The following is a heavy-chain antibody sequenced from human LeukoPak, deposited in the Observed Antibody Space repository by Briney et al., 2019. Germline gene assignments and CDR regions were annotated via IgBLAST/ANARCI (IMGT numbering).Heavy chain of an antibody. CDR1: GFTFSSYS. D-gene: IGHD1-14*01. Sequence: PGGSLRLSCAASGFTFSSYSMNWVRQAPGKGLEWVANIKQDGGEKYYVDSVKGRFTISRDNAKNSVYLQMNNLRAADTAMYYCTKSGTTFDYWGLGTLVTVSS. J-gene: IGHJ4*02. CDR2: IKQDGGEK. V-gene: IGHV3-7*01. CDR3: TKSGTTFDY.